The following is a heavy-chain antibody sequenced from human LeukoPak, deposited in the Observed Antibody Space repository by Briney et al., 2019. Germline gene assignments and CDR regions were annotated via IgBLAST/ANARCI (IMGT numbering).Heavy chain of an antibody. J-gene: IGHJ4*02. D-gene: IGHD4-23*01. Sequence: GASVKVSCKASGYSFNSYYMHWVRQAPGQGLEWMGVINPSGGSTTYPQKFQGRVTMTSDTSSSTVSVYYCARDLRFWGSGGYGGKSLEVGPSDYWGQGTLVTVSS. CDR3: GGKSLEVGPSDY. CDR1: GYSFNSYY. V-gene: IGHV1-46*02. CDR2: INPSGGST.